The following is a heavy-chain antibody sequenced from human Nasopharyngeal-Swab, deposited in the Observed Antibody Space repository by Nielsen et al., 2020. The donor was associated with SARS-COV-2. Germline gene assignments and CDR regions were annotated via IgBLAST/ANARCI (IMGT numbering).Heavy chain of an antibody. J-gene: IGHJ4*02. D-gene: IGHD3-10*01. V-gene: IGHV2-26*01. CDR3: ARIVDYYGPGSFPFFDF. CDR2: IFSNDKK. Sequence: WIRQPPGKALEWLAQIFSNDKKSYNSSLKTRVTISKDTSKSQVVLTMTNMDPVDTATYYCARIVDYYGPGSFPFFDFWGQGIPVTVSS.